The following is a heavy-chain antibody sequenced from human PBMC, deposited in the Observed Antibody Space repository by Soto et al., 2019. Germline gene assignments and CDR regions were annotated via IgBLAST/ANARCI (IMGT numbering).Heavy chain of an antibody. J-gene: IGHJ4*02. CDR2: IFYSGST. CDR3: ARGYRSSGYDLDH. Sequence: PSETLSLTCTVSGGSISSGDYHWSWIRQHPGKGLEWIGYIFYSGSTYYTPSLKSRVTMSVDTSKNQFSLKLSSVTAADTAMYYCARGYRSSGYDLDHWGQGTLVTVS. D-gene: IGHD5-12*01. CDR1: GGSISSGDYH. V-gene: IGHV4-31*03.